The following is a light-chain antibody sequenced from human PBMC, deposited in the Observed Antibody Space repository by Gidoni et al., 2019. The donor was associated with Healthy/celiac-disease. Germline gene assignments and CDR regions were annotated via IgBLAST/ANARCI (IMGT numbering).Light chain of an antibody. CDR3: QQYDNLPFT. J-gene: IGKJ2*01. V-gene: IGKV1-33*01. Sequence: IPMTPSPSSLSASVGDRVTITRPASQDISNDLNWYQQKPGKAPKLLIYDASNLETGVPSRFSGSGSGTDFTFTISSLQPEDIATYYCQQYDNLPFTFGQGTKLEIK. CDR2: DAS. CDR1: QDISND.